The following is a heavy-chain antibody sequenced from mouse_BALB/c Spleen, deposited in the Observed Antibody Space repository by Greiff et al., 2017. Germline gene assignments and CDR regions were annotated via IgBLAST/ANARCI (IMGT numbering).Heavy chain of an antibody. D-gene: IGHD1-2*01. CDR3: TREEGDDGYDY. CDR2: IDPETGGT. J-gene: IGHJ2*01. Sequence: QVQLQQSGAELARPGASVTLSCKASGYTFTDYEMHWVKQTPVHGLEWIGAIDPETGGTAYNQKFKGKATLTADKSSSTAYMELRSLTSEDSAVYYCTREEGDDGYDYWGQGTTLTVAS. V-gene: IGHV1-15*01. CDR1: GYTFTDYE.